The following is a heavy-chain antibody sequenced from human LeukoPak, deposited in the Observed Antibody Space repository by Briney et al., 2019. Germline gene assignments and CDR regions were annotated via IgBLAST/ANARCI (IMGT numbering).Heavy chain of an antibody. CDR3: ARDKDIVVVVAATGFDP. CDR1: GFTFSSYE. V-gene: IGHV3-21*05. J-gene: IGHJ5*02. Sequence: GGSLRLSCAASGFTFSSYEMNWVRQAPGKGLEWVSYISSSSSYIYYADSVKGRFTISRDNAKNSLYLQMNSLRAEDTAVYYCARDKDIVVVVAATGFDPWGQGTLVTVSS. D-gene: IGHD2-15*01. CDR2: ISSSSSYI.